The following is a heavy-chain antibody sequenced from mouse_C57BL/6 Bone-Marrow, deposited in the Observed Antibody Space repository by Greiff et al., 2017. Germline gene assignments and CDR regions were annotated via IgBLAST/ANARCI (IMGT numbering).Heavy chain of an antibody. D-gene: IGHD2-5*01. J-gene: IGHJ4*01. Sequence: EVKLEESGEGLVKPGGSLKLSCAASGFTFSSYAMSWVRQTPEKRLEWVAYISSGGDYIYYADTVKGRFTISRDNARNTLYLQMSSLKSEDTAMYYCTRDYSNYERERDYWGQGTSVTVSS. CDR1: GFTFSSYA. V-gene: IGHV5-9-1*02. CDR3: TRDYSNYERERDY. CDR2: ISSGGDYI.